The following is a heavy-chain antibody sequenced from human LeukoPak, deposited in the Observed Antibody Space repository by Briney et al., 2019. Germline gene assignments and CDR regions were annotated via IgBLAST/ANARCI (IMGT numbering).Heavy chain of an antibody. Sequence: GGSLRLSCAASGFTFSSYAMSWVRQAPGKGLEWVSAISGSGGSTYYADSVKGRFTISRDNSKNTLYLQMNSLRAEDTAVYYCAREQSGYDVKKYYYYIDVWGKGTTVTVSS. CDR1: GFTFSSYA. CDR2: ISGSGGST. V-gene: IGHV3-23*01. CDR3: AREQSGYDVKKYYYYIDV. D-gene: IGHD5-12*01. J-gene: IGHJ6*03.